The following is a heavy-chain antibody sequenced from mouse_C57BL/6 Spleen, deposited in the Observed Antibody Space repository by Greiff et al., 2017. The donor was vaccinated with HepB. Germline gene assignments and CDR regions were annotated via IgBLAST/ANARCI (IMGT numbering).Heavy chain of an antibody. V-gene: IGHV1-18*01. CDR1: GYTFTDYN. Sequence: VQLQQSGPELVKPGASVKIPCKASGYTFTDYNMDWVKQSHGKSLEWIGDINPNNGGTIYNQKFKGKATLTVDKSSSTAYMELRSLTSEDTAVYYCASLYYYGRGWYFDVWGTGTTVTVSS. D-gene: IGHD1-1*01. J-gene: IGHJ1*03. CDR2: INPNNGGT. CDR3: ASLYYYGRGWYFDV.